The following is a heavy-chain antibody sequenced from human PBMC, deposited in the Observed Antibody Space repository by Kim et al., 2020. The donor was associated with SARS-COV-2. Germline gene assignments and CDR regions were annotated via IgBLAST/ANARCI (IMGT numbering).Heavy chain of an antibody. D-gene: IGHD2-15*01. V-gene: IGHV3-23*01. CDR1: GFTFSSYA. Sequence: GGSLRLSCAASGFTFSSYAMSWVRQAPGRGLEWVSVISGSGVGTYYAASVKGRFTISRDNSKNTLYLQMNSLGAEDTAIYYCAKKGGGSYNGYDDYWGQGTLVTVSS. CDR3: AKKGGGSYNGYDDY. CDR2: ISGSGVGT. J-gene: IGHJ4*02.